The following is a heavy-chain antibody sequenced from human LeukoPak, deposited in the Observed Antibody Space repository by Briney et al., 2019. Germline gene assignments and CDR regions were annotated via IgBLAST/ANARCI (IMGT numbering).Heavy chain of an antibody. J-gene: IGHJ3*02. CDR2: IDPTSGKT. CDR3: ARDLRTVTVAGLGVFDI. V-gene: IGHV1-46*01. D-gene: IGHD6-19*01. Sequence: ASVKVSCKASGYTFTTYYIHWVRQAPRQGLEWMGVIDPTSGKTNYAQKFQGRVTMNRDVSTSTIYLELTSLRSDDTAFYYCARDLRTVTVAGLGVFDIWGQGTIVSVSS. CDR1: GYTFTTYY.